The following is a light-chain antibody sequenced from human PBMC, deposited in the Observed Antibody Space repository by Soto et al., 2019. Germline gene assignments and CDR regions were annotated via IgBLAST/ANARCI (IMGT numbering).Light chain of an antibody. Sequence: EIQMTQSPSTLFASVGDRVTITCPGSQSVRNWLAWYQQKPGRAPQLLIYDSSTLEPGVPSRFRGSGSGTDFTLTISSLQPEDFATYYCQQSYSTPPVTFGQGTRLEIK. CDR2: DSS. CDR1: QSVRNW. CDR3: QQSYSTPPVT. V-gene: IGKV1-39*01. J-gene: IGKJ5*01.